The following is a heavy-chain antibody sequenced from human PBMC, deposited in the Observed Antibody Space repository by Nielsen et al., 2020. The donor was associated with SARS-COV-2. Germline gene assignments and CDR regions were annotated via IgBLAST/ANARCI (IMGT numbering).Heavy chain of an antibody. J-gene: IGHJ3*02. V-gene: IGHV3-23*01. Sequence: GESLKISCAASGFTFSGYAMTWVRQAPGKGLEWVSAISASGGSTYYADSVKGRITISRDNSKNTLYLQMNSLRAEDTAVYYCARDYYDSSGSNAFDIWGQGTMVTVSS. CDR2: ISASGGST. CDR3: ARDYYDSSGSNAFDI. CDR1: GFTFSGYA. D-gene: IGHD3-22*01.